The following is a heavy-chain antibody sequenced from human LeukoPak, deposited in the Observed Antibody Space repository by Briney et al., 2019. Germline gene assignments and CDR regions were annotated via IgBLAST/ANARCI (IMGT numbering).Heavy chain of an antibody. CDR3: ARHGAAAGAFDI. D-gene: IGHD6-13*01. V-gene: IGHV4-39*01. Sequence: SETLSLTCTVSGGSISSNPYYRGWIRQPPGKGLEWIGSMYYGGTTYYNPSLKSRVTISMDMSKNQFSLRLNSVTAADTAVYYCARHGAAAGAFDIWGQGTMVTVSS. J-gene: IGHJ3*02. CDR1: GGSISSNPYY. CDR2: MYYGGTT.